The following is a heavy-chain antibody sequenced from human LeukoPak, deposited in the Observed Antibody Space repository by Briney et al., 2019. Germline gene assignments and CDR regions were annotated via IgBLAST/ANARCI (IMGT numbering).Heavy chain of an antibody. D-gene: IGHD3-3*01. V-gene: IGHV4-61*09. CDR3: ARGPNFWSGYEFDY. Sequence: SETLSLTCNVSGDSISSGSFHWSWIRQPAGKGLEWIGHVYTSGSTAYNPSLKSRVAISVDMSKNQFSLKLSSVTAADTAVYYCARGPNFWSGYEFDYWGQGTLVTVSS. CDR2: VYTSGST. J-gene: IGHJ4*02. CDR1: GDSISSGSFH.